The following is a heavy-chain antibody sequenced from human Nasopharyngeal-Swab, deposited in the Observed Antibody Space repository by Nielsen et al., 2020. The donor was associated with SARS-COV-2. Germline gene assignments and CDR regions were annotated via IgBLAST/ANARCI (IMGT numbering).Heavy chain of an antibody. CDR2: VSWNSVSR. Sequence: SLKISCAASGVSFDGYAKHWGRQGQGQGLGWVSGVSWNSVSRGYADSVKGRFTISRDNAKNSLYLQMNSLRAEDTALYYCAKGIAAAGSRCLDYWGQGTLVTVSS. D-gene: IGHD6-13*01. CDR1: GVSFDGYA. V-gene: IGHV3-9*01. J-gene: IGHJ4*02. CDR3: AKGIAAAGSRCLDY.